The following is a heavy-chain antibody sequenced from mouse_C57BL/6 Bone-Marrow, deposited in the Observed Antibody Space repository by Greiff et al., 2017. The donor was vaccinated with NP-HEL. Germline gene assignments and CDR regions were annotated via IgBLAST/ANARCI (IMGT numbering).Heavy chain of an antibody. V-gene: IGHV1-81*01. J-gene: IGHJ3*01. D-gene: IGHD2-1*01. Sequence: VKLVESGAELARPGASVKLSCKASGYTFTSYGISWVKQRTGQGLEWIGEIYPRSGNTYYNEKFKGKATLTADKSSSTAYMELRSLTSEDSAVYFCARGGLYGNSWFAYWGQGTLVTVSA. CDR2: IYPRSGNT. CDR1: GYTFTSYG. CDR3: ARGGLYGNSWFAY.